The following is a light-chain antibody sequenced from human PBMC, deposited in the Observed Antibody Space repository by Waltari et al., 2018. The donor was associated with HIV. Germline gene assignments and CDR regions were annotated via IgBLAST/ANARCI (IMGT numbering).Light chain of an antibody. CDR3: QQYSAFPWT. J-gene: IGKJ1*01. CDR1: QSISNW. V-gene: IGKV1-5*03. Sequence: DIQMTQSLSTLSASMGDRVRITCRASQSISNWLAWYQQKPGQAPKLLIYRASTLESGVPSRFSGSGSGTEFTLTINNLQPDDFATYYCQQYSAFPWTFGQGAKVEIK. CDR2: RAS.